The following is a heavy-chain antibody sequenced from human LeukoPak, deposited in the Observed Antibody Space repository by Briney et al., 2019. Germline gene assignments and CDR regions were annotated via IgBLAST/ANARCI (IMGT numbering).Heavy chain of an antibody. J-gene: IGHJ4*02. CDR2: INHSGST. CDR3: ARRSDTSGYYDDY. V-gene: IGHV4-34*01. Sequence: PSETLSLTCAVYGGSFSGYYWSWIRQPPGKWLEWIGEINHSGSTNYNPSLKSRVTISVDTSKNQFSLKLSSVTAADTAVYYCARRSDTSGYYDDYWGQGTLVTVSS. CDR1: GGSFSGYY. D-gene: IGHD3-22*01.